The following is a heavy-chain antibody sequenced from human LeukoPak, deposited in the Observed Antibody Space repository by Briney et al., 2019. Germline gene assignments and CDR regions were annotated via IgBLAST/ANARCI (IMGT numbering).Heavy chain of an antibody. D-gene: IGHD3-10*01. J-gene: IGHJ4*02. V-gene: IGHV1-2*02. Sequence: ASVMVSRKASGYTFTDYYMHWVRQAPGQGLEWMGWINPNSGVTNYAQKFQGRVTVTRDTSISTAYMELSRLRSDDTAVYYCARGTLPHNYYGSGMIDYWGQGTLVTVSS. CDR2: INPNSGVT. CDR1: GYTFTDYY. CDR3: ARGTLPHNYYGSGMIDY.